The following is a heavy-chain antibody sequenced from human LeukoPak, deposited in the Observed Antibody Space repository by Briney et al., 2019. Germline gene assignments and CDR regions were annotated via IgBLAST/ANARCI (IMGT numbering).Heavy chain of an antibody. CDR1: GFTFDDYG. CDR3: ARERTYYYDSNPDYFDY. Sequence: GGSLRLSCAASGFTFDDYGMSWVRQAPGKGLEWVSGINWNGGSTGYADSVKGRFTISRDNAKNSLYLQMNSLRAGDTALYYCARERTYYYDSNPDYFDYWGRGTLVTVSS. J-gene: IGHJ4*02. D-gene: IGHD3-22*01. CDR2: INWNGGST. V-gene: IGHV3-20*04.